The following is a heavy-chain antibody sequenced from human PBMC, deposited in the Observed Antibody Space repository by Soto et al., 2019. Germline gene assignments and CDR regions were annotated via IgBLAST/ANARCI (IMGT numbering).Heavy chain of an antibody. CDR1: GYTLTELS. Sequence: ASVKVSCKVSGYTLTELSMHWVRRAPGKGLEWMGGFDPEDGETIYAQKFQGRVTMTEDTSTDTAYMELSSLRSEDTAVYYCATESVGYCSSTSCYAGSDWGQGTLVTVSS. D-gene: IGHD2-2*01. J-gene: IGHJ4*02. CDR2: FDPEDGET. CDR3: ATESVGYCSSTSCYAGSD. V-gene: IGHV1-24*01.